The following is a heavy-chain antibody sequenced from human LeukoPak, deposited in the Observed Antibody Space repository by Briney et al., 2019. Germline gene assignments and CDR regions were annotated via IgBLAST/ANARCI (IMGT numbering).Heavy chain of an antibody. CDR3: ARHAFGEPNQLDY. CDR2: IDPSDSYT. CDR1: VYSFTSYW. Sequence: GESLKISCKGSVYSFTSYWISWVRQMPGKGLEWMGRIDPSDSYTNYSPSFQGHVTISADKSISTAYLQWSSLKASDTAMYYCARHAFGEPNQLDYWGQGTLVTVSS. J-gene: IGHJ4*02. D-gene: IGHD3-10*01. V-gene: IGHV5-10-1*01.